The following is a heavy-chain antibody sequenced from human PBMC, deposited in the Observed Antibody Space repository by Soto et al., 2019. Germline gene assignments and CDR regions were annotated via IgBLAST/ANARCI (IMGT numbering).Heavy chain of an antibody. CDR2: ISHSGTT. CDR1: GYSITSGYH. D-gene: IGHD2-2*01. J-gene: IGHJ6*01. V-gene: IGHV4-38-2*01. Sequence: ASETLSFTCAVAGYSITSGYHWVWIRQPPRKGLEWIGTISHSGTTYYNPSLKSRVTISIETSKNQLSLKLTSVTAAYTALYYCTRVDCSTTSCFINGMEFWGQGTMVTVSS. CDR3: TRVDCSTTSCFINGMEF.